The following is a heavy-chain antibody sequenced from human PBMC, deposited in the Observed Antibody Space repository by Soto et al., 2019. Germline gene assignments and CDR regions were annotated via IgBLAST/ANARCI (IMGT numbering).Heavy chain of an antibody. Sequence: QVQLVESGGGVVQPGRSLRLSCAASGFTFSSYGMHWVRQAPGKGLEWVAVISYDGSNKYYADSVKGRFTISRDNSKNTLYLQMNSLRAEDTAVYSCAKEEEYYFDYWGQGTLVTVSS. CDR1: GFTFSSYG. CDR3: AKEEEYYFDY. V-gene: IGHV3-30*18. CDR2: ISYDGSNK. J-gene: IGHJ4*02.